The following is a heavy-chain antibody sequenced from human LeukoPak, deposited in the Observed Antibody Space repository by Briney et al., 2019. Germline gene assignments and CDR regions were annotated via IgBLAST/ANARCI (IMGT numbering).Heavy chain of an antibody. V-gene: IGHV3-48*01. CDR3: AKNRPAVRGDDRP. D-gene: IGHD3-10*01. CDR2: ISSSSSTI. Sequence: GGSLRLSCAASGFTFSSYSMNWVRQAPGKGLEWVSYISSSSSTIYYADSVKGRFTISRDNAKNSLYLQMNSLRAEDTAVYYCAKNRPAVRGDDRPWGQGSLVTVSS. CDR1: GFTFSSYS. J-gene: IGHJ4*02.